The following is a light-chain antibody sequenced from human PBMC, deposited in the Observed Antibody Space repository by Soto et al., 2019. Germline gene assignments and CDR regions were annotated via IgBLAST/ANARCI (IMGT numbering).Light chain of an antibody. CDR3: SPYTPYRIYV. Sequence: QSALTQPASVSGAPGQSVTISCTGTDSDVGAYNYVSWYQQYPGKAPELMIYDVSDRPSGVSNRFSGSKSGNTASLTISGLRVEDGADYYCSPYTPYRIYVFGPGTKVTAL. V-gene: IGLV2-14*01. CDR2: DVS. CDR1: DSDVGAYNY. J-gene: IGLJ1*01.